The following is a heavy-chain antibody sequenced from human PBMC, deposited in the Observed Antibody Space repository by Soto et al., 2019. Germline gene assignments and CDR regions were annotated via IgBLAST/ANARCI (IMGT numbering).Heavy chain of an antibody. Sequence: LGESLKISCKGSGYSFTKYWISWVRQMPGKGLEWMGRIDSSDSYINYSPSFQGHVTISADKSINTAYLQWSSLRASDTAIYYCARHYICRGGDCYYYGMDVWGQGTTVTVSS. CDR3: ARHYICRGGDCYYYGMDV. CDR1: GYSFTKYW. V-gene: IGHV5-10-1*01. CDR2: IDSSDSYI. D-gene: IGHD3-16*01. J-gene: IGHJ6*02.